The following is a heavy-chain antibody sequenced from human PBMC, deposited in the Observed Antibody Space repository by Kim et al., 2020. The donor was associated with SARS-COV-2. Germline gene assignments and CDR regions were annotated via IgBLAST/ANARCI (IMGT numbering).Heavy chain of an antibody. Sequence: GGSLRLSCAASGFTFSDYYMSWIRQAPGKGLEWVSYISSSSSYTNYADSVKGRFTISRDNAKNSLYLQMNSLRAEDTAVYYCARDPTYYYDSSGYFSFVYFDYWGQGTLVTVSS. J-gene: IGHJ4*02. CDR2: ISSSSSYT. CDR3: ARDPTYYYDSSGYFSFVYFDY. CDR1: GFTFSDYY. V-gene: IGHV3-11*06. D-gene: IGHD3-22*01.